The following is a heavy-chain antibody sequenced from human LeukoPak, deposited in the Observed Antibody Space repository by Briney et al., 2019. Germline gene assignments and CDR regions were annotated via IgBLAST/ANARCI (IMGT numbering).Heavy chain of an antibody. CDR2: IAYDGSRA. Sequence: GGSLRLSCAGPGFTFGGYGMHWFRQTPGKGLEWVAVIAYDGSRAFYADSVKGRFTISRDNSKNTMSVQMDDLRAEDTAVYYCTRYNNDHFDYWGQGTLVTVSS. J-gene: IGHJ4*02. CDR3: TRYNNDHFDY. CDR1: GFTFGGYG. D-gene: IGHD1-14*01. V-gene: IGHV3-33*01.